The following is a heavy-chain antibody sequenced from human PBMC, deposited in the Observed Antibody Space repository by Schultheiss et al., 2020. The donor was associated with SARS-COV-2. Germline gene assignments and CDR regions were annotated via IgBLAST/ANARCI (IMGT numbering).Heavy chain of an antibody. Sequence: GGSLRLSCAASGFTFSGSAMHWVRQASGKGLEWVGRIRSKANSYATAYAASVKGRFTISRDNAKNSLYLQMNSLRAEDTAVYYCASIVGGGYDSDYWGQGTLVTVSS. CDR3: ASIVGGGYDSDY. CDR1: GFTFSGSA. J-gene: IGHJ4*02. CDR2: IRSKANSYAT. V-gene: IGHV3-73*01. D-gene: IGHD5-12*01.